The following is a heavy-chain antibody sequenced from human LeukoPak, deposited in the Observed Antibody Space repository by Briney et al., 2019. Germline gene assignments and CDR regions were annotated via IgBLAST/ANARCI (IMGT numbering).Heavy chain of an antibody. CDR2: IWYDGSNK. J-gene: IGHJ4*02. CDR3: ARGRDGYNQGVDY. V-gene: IGHV3-33*01. D-gene: IGHD5-24*01. Sequence: GGSLRLSCVVSGFTFSESWMSWVRQAPGKGLEWVAVIWYDGSNKYYADSVKGRFTISRDNSKNTLYLQMNSLRAEDTAVYYCARGRDGYNQGVDYWGQGTLVTVSS. CDR1: GFTFSESW.